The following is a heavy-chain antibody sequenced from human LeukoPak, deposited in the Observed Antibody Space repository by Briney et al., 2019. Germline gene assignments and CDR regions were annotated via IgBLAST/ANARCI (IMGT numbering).Heavy chain of an antibody. CDR3: ARDRDYGSGRNYFDY. Sequence: ASVKVSCKASGGTFSTYTISWVRQAPGQGLEWMGGIIPIFGTANYAQKFQGRVTITTDESTSTAYMELSSLRSEDTAVYYCARDRDYGSGRNYFDYWGQGTLVTVSS. D-gene: IGHD3-10*01. J-gene: IGHJ4*02. CDR1: GGTFSTYT. CDR2: IIPIFGTA. V-gene: IGHV1-69*05.